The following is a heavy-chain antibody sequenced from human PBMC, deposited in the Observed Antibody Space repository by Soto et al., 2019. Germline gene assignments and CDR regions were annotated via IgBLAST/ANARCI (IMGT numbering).Heavy chain of an antibody. CDR3: AKDRSGYSSSWEIDY. Sequence: EVQLLESGGGLVQPGGSLRLSCAASGFTFSSCAMSWVRQAPGKGLEWVSAISGSGGSTYYADSVKGRFTISRDNSKNTLYLQMNSLRAEDTAVYYCAKDRSGYSSSWEIDYWGQGTLVTVSS. CDR2: ISGSGGST. V-gene: IGHV3-23*01. J-gene: IGHJ4*02. D-gene: IGHD6-13*01. CDR1: GFTFSSCA.